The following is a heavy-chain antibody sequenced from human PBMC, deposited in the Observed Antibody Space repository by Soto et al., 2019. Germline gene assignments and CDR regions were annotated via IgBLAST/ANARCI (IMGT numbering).Heavy chain of an antibody. CDR1: GFKFSNYA. Sequence: EVQLLESGGGLVQPGGSLRLSCAASGFKFSNYAMSWVRQAPGKGPEWVSFITSSGNGTYYADSVKGRFTISRDNSKNTLYVQMNNLRAEEKAIYYCAKRFFGSGSPPGAFDVWGPGTIVTVSS. CDR2: ITSSGNGT. D-gene: IGHD3-10*01. V-gene: IGHV3-23*05. J-gene: IGHJ3*01. CDR3: AKRFFGSGSPPGAFDV.